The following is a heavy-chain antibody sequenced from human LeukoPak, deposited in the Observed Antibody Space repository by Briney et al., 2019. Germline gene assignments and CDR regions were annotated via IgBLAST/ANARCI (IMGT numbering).Heavy chain of an antibody. CDR1: GFTFSSYA. Sequence: GGSLRLSCAASGFTFSSYAMSWVRQAPGKGLEWASAISGSGGSTYYAGSVKGRFTISRDNSKNTLYLQMNSLRAEDTAVYYCARRTSAVDYWGQGTLVTVSS. D-gene: IGHD2-2*01. CDR3: ARRTSAVDY. CDR2: ISGSGGST. J-gene: IGHJ4*02. V-gene: IGHV3-23*01.